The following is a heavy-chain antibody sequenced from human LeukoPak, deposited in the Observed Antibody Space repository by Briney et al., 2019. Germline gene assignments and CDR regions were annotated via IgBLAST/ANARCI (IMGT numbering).Heavy chain of an antibody. J-gene: IGHJ3*02. CDR1: GFTFSKNW. CDR2: ISPDDKTT. CDR3: LTIVETTIDGFDI. Sequence: GRSLRLSCAASGFTFSKNWLHWVRQAPGKGLVWVSRISPDDKTTSYADSVKGRFTVSRDDAKKTLYLQMNSLRAEDTAVYYCLTIVETTIDGFDIWGQGAMVTVSS. V-gene: IGHV3-74*01. D-gene: IGHD1-26*01.